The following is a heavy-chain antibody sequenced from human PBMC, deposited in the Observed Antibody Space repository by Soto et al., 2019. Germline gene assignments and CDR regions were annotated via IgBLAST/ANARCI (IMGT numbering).Heavy chain of an antibody. CDR3: SRDHVAVAWSNRYYYYYMDV. J-gene: IGHJ6*03. CDR1: GGSISSYY. D-gene: IGHD6-19*01. Sequence: LSLTCTVSGGSISSYYWSWIRQPPGKGLEWIGYIYYSGSTNYNPSLKSRVTISVDTSKNQFSLNLSSVTAADTAVSYCSRDHVAVAWSNRYYYYYMDVWGKGTTVSV. V-gene: IGHV4-59*01. CDR2: IYYSGST.